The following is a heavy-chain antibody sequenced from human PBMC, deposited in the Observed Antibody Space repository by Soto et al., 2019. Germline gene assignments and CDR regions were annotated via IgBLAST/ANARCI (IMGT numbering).Heavy chain of an antibody. CDR2: INPSGGST. V-gene: IGHV1-46*03. Sequence: GASVKVSCKASGDTFTSYYMHWVRQAPGQGLEWMGIINPSGGSTSYAQKFQGRVTMTRDTSTSTVYMELSSLRSEDTAVYYCARVGAAQVSYMDVWGKGTTVTVSS. J-gene: IGHJ6*03. D-gene: IGHD6-6*01. CDR1: GDTFTSYY. CDR3: ARVGAAQVSYMDV.